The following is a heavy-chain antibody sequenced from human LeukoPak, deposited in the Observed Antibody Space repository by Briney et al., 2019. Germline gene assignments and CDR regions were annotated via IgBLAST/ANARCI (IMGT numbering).Heavy chain of an antibody. CDR2: IYHSGST. V-gene: IGHV4-4*02. CDR3: AGFDGGSGYFDY. D-gene: IGHD6-19*01. J-gene: IGHJ4*02. Sequence: SETLSLTCAVSGGSISSNNWWSWVRQPPGKGLEWIGEIYHSGSTNYNPSLKSRVTISVDKSKNQFSLKLSSVTAADTAVFYCAGFDGGSGYFDYWGQGTLVTVSS. CDR1: GGSISSNNW.